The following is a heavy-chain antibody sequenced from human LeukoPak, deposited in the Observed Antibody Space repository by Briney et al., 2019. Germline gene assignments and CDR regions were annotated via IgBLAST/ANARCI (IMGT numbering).Heavy chain of an antibody. V-gene: IGHV1-18*01. J-gene: IGHJ4*02. CDR1: GYTFTSYA. CDR3: ARLQSGVWGSYRYVDY. CDR2: ISAYNGNT. D-gene: IGHD3-16*02. Sequence: ASVKVSCKASGYTFTSYAMNWVRQAPGQGLEWMGWISAYNGNTNYAQKLQGRVTMTTDTSTSTAYMELRSLRSDDTAVYYCARLQSGVWGSYRYVDYWGQGTLVTVSS.